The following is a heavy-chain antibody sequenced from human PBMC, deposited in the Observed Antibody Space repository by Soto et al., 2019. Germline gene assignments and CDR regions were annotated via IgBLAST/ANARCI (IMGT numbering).Heavy chain of an antibody. J-gene: IGHJ6*02. CDR3: AILLAAAGIDYGMDV. CDR2: IYYRGST. V-gene: IGHV4-59*12. Sequence: PSETLSLTCTVSGGSISSYYWSWIRQPPGKGLEWIGYIYYRGSTNYNPSLKSRVTISVDKSKNQFSLKLSSVTAADTAVYYCAILLAAAGIDYGMDVWGQGTTVTVSS. CDR1: GGSISSYY. D-gene: IGHD6-13*01.